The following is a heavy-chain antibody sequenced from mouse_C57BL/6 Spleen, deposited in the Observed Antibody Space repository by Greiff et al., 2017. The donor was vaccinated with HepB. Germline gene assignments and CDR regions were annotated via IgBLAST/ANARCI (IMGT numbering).Heavy chain of an antibody. Sequence: EVKLMESGGGLVKPGGSLKLSCAASGFTLSSYAMSWVRQTPEKRLEWVATISDGGSYTYYPDNVKGRFTISRDNAKNNLYLQMSQLKSEDTAMYYCARDGEDYAWFAYWGQGTLVTVSA. CDR2: ISDGGSYT. D-gene: IGHD2-4*01. CDR3: ARDGEDYAWFAY. J-gene: IGHJ3*01. V-gene: IGHV5-4*01. CDR1: GFTLSSYA.